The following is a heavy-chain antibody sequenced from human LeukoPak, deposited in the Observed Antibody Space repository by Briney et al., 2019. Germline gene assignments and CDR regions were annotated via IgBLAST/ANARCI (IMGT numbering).Heavy chain of an antibody. Sequence: SETLSLTCTVSGGSISSSSYYWGWIRQPPGKGPEWIGSIYYSGSTYYNPSLKSRVTISVDTSKNQFSLKLSSVTAADTAVYYCASMQSPPQYAPSNYYYYYYMDVWGKGTTVTVSS. CDR2: IYYSGST. CDR3: ASMQSPPQYAPSNYYYYYYMDV. CDR1: GGSISSSSYY. D-gene: IGHD2-2*01. V-gene: IGHV4-39*01. J-gene: IGHJ6*03.